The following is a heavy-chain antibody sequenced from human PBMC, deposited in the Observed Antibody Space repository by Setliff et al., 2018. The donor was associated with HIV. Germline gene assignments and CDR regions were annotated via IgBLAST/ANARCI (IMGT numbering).Heavy chain of an antibody. J-gene: IGHJ4*02. D-gene: IGHD3-10*01. V-gene: IGHV4-39*07. Sequence: SETLSLTCTVSGGSISSSSYYWGWIRQPPGKGLEWIGGIYYSESTSYNPSLKSRVTMSVDTSKNQCSLTLGSVTAADTAVYYCASDMRHLAPLGYYFDYWGQGTLVTVSS. CDR2: IYYSEST. CDR3: ASDMRHLAPLGYYFDY. CDR1: GGSISSSSYY.